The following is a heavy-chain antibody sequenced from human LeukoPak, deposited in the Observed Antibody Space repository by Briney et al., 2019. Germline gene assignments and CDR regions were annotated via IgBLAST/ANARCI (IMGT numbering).Heavy chain of an antibody. CDR2: INPNSGGT. CDR3: ARAYYYTMDY. Sequence: ASVTVSCKASGYTFTGYYMHWVRQAPGQGLEWMGWINPNSGGTYCAQKFQGRVTMTRDTSISTAYMELSRLTSDDTAVYYCARAYYYTMDYWGQGTLVTVSS. CDR1: GYTFTGYY. V-gene: IGHV1-2*02. J-gene: IGHJ4*02. D-gene: IGHD3-22*01.